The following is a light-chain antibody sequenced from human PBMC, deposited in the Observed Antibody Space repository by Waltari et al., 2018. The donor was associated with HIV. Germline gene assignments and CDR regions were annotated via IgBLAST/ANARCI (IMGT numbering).Light chain of an antibody. J-gene: IGLJ2*01. CDR1: SGSIASNY. CDR3: QAYDSSI. Sequence: NFMLTQPHSVSESPGKTVTISCTRSSGSIASNYVQWYQQRPGSAPTTVIYEDNQRPSGVPDLFSGSIDSSSNSASLTISGLKTEDEADYYGQAYDSSILGGGTKLTVL. V-gene: IGLV6-57*04. CDR2: EDN.